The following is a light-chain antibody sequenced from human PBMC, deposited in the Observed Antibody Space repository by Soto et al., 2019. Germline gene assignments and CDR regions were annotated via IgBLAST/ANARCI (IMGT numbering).Light chain of an antibody. Sequence: EIVLTQSPATLSLSPGERATLSCRASQSVSSYLAWYQQKPGQAPRLLIYDASNRATGIPARFSGSGSGTDFTLTISCLEPEDFAAYDRQHRINWLIFTLSPGTKVDIK. CDR1: QSVSSY. V-gene: IGKV3-11*01. J-gene: IGKJ3*01. CDR2: DAS. CDR3: QHRINWLIFT.